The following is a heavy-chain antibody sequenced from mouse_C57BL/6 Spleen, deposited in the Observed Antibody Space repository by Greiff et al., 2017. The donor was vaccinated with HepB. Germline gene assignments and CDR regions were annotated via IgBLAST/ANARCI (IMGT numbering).Heavy chain of an antibody. D-gene: IGHD1-1*01. V-gene: IGHV1-69*01. CDR3: ARSGSSYAFFDY. Sequence: VQLQQSGAELVMPGASVKLSCKASGYTFTSYWMHWVKQRPGQGLEWIGEIDPSDSYTNYNQKFKGKSTLTVDKSSSTAYMQLSSLTSEDSAVYYCARSGSSYAFFDYWGQGTTLTVSS. CDR2: IDPSDSYT. CDR1: GYTFTSYW. J-gene: IGHJ2*01.